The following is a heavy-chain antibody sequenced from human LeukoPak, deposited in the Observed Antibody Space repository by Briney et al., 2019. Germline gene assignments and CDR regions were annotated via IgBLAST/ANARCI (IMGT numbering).Heavy chain of an antibody. CDR2: ISSSSSYI. D-gene: IGHD4-17*01. CDR1: GFTFSSYS. V-gene: IGHV3-21*01. CDR3: ARDLMTTVTTVDY. J-gene: IGHJ4*02. Sequence: PGGSLRLSCAASGFTFSSYSMNWVRQAPGKGLESVSSISSSSSYIYYADSVKGRFTISRDNAKNSLYLQMNSLRAEDTAVYYCARDLMTTVTTVDYWGQRTLVTVSS.